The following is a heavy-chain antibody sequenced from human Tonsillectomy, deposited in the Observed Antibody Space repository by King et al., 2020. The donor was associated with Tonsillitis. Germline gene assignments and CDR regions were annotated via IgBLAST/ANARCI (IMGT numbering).Heavy chain of an antibody. CDR3: ARSPLTRYCSSPSCRDY. D-gene: IGHD2-2*01. V-gene: IGHV4-61*02. CDR1: GGSFSSGSYY. CDR2: FYSSGSP. Sequence: QVQLQESGPGLVQPSQTLSLTCTVSGGSFSSGSYYWSWIRQPAGKGLEYIGHFYSSGSPTYNPSLKSRVTISVDTSKNQFSLKLSSVTAADTAVYYCARSPLTRYCSSPSCRDYWGQGTLAT. J-gene: IGHJ4*02.